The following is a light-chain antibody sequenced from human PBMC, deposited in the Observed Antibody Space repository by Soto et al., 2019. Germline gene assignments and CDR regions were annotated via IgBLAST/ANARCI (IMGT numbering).Light chain of an antibody. J-gene: IGLJ2*01. CDR3: SSYSTTSSPHVL. Sequence: QSVLTQPPSASGSPGRSVTISCTGTSSDIGGYNYVSWYQHHPGKAPKVMIYEVSKRPSGVPDRFSGSKSGNTASLTVSGLQADDEAHYYCSSYSTTSSPHVLFGGGTKLTVL. V-gene: IGLV2-8*01. CDR1: SSDIGGYNY. CDR2: EVS.